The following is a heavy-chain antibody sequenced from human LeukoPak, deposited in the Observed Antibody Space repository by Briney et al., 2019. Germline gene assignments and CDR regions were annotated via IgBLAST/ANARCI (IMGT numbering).Heavy chain of an antibody. CDR1: GYSISSGYY. D-gene: IGHD5-24*01. Sequence: SETLSLTCTVSGYSISSGYYWSWIRQPPGKGLEWIGEINHSGSTNYNPSLKSRVTISVDTSKNQFSLKLSSVTAADTAVYYCARVMAPSRYYSYYYMDVWGKGTTVTVSS. CDR3: ARVMAPSRYYSYYYMDV. J-gene: IGHJ6*03. CDR2: INHSGST. V-gene: IGHV4-38-2*02.